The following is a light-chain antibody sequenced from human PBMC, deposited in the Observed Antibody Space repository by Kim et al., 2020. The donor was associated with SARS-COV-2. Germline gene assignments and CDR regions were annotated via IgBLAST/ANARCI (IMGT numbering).Light chain of an antibody. CDR1: SSGVGGYNY. CDR3: SSYAGSNNVV. V-gene: IGLV2-8*01. CDR2: EVS. Sequence: GQSVTISCTGTSSGVGGYNYVSWYQQHPGKAPKLMIYEVSKRPSGVPDRFSGSKSGNTASLTVSGLQAEDEADYYCSSYAGSNNVVFGGGTQLTVL. J-gene: IGLJ2*01.